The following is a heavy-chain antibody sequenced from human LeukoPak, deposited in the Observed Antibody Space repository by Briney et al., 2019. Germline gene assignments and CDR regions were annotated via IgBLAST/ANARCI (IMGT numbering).Heavy chain of an antibody. Sequence: SETLSLTCAVYGGSFSGYYWSWIRQPPGKGLEWIGEINRSGSTNYNPSLKSRVTISVDTSKNQFSLKLSSVTAADTAVYYCARAVNGNYYYGMDVWGQGTTVTVSS. CDR1: GGSFSGYY. D-gene: IGHD2-8*01. V-gene: IGHV4-34*01. CDR2: INRSGST. J-gene: IGHJ6*02. CDR3: ARAVNGNYYYGMDV.